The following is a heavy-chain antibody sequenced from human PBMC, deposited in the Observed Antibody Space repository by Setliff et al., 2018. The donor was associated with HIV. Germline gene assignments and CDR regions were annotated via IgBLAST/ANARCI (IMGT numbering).Heavy chain of an antibody. CDR1: RSTFNSHT. J-gene: IGHJ6*03. V-gene: IGHV1-69*02. Sequence: ASVKVSCKASRSTFNSHTINWVRQAPGQGLDWMGRIIPILGVANYAQRFQGKVTITADKSTSTAYMELTSLRFDDTAMYYCARGVQSPPHYSYYYMDVWGEGTMVTVS. CDR2: IIPILGVA. D-gene: IGHD3-3*01. CDR3: ARGVQSPPHYSYYYMDV.